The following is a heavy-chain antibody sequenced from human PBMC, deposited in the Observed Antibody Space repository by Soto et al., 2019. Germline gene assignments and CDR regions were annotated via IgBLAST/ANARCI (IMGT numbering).Heavy chain of an antibody. J-gene: IGHJ4*02. CDR3: ARGLGYCSGGSCYTLLFDY. V-gene: IGHV4-30-2*02. Sequence: SETLSLTCAVSGGSISSGGYSWSWIRQPPGKGLEWIGYIYHSGSTYYNPSLKSRVTISVDTSKNQFSLKLSSVTAADTAVYYCARGLGYCSGGSCYTLLFDYRGQRTLVTGSS. D-gene: IGHD2-15*01. CDR1: GGSISSGGYS. CDR2: IYHSGST.